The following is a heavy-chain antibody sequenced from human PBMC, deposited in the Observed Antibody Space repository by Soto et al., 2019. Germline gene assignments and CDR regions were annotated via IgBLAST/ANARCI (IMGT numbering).Heavy chain of an antibody. CDR3: ARSQGSSTSLEIYYYYYYGMNV. CDR1: GGTFSSYA. Sequence: QVQLVQSGAEVEKPGSSVKVSCKASGGTFSSYAISWVRQAPGQGLEWMGGIITISGTANYAQKFQGRVTITEDESTSTAYMELSSLRAEDTAVYYCARSQGSSTSLEIYYYYYYGMNVWGQGTTVTVSS. D-gene: IGHD2-2*01. CDR2: IITISGTA. V-gene: IGHV1-69*01. J-gene: IGHJ6*02.